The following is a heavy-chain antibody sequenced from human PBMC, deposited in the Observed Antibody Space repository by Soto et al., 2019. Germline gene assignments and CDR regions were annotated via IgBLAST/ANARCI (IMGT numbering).Heavy chain of an antibody. D-gene: IGHD7-27*01. V-gene: IGHV4-59*08. Sequence: PSEALSLTCTVTGGSINRDYWTSIRQPPRKGLEWIGYIHYSGSTNYCPSLESRVTISLDTSRNQFSLKLNSVTAADTAVYYCARRKFHRSTNSFLFDFPGQGALVTLPS. CDR3: ARRKFHRSTNSFLFDF. CDR1: GGSINRDY. CDR2: IHYSGST. J-gene: IGHJ4*02.